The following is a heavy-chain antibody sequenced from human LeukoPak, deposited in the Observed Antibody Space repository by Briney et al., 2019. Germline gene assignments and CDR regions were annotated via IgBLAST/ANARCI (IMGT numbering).Heavy chain of an antibody. CDR2: ISSSGSTT. CDR1: GFTFSSYE. D-gene: IGHD6-19*01. Sequence: PGGSLRLSCAAPGFTFSSYEMNWVRQAPGKGLEWVSYISSSGSTTYYADSVKGRFTISRDNAKNSLYLQMNSLRAEDTAVYYCARVRAVAGGNYFDYWGQGTLVTVSS. J-gene: IGHJ4*02. V-gene: IGHV3-48*03. CDR3: ARVRAVAGGNYFDY.